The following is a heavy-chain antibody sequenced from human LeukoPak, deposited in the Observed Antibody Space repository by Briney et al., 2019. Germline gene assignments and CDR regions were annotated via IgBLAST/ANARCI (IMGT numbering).Heavy chain of an antibody. J-gene: IGHJ3*02. D-gene: IGHD3-10*01. Sequence: GGSLRLSCAASGFTFSSYWMSWVRQAPGKGLEWVANIKQDGSEKYYVDSVKGRFTISRDNSKNTFYLQMNSLRVEDTAVYYCAMRDRGYGLDIWGQGTMVTVSS. CDR1: GFTFSSYW. CDR3: AMRDRGYGLDI. V-gene: IGHV3-7*03. CDR2: IKQDGSEK.